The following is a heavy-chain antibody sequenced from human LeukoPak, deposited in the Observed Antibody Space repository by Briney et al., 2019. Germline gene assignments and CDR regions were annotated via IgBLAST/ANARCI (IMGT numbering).Heavy chain of an antibody. J-gene: IGHJ4*02. V-gene: IGHV4-39*01. CDR1: GGSISSSSYY. CDR2: IYYSGNT. CDR3: ARRQNYYDSSGYFQYYFDY. Sequence: NPSETLSLTCTVSGGSISSSSYYWGWIRQPPGKGLEWIGSIYYSGNTYYNPSLKSRVTISVDTSKNQFSLKLSSVTAADTAVYYCARRQNYYDSSGYFQYYFDYWGQGTLVTVSS. D-gene: IGHD3-22*01.